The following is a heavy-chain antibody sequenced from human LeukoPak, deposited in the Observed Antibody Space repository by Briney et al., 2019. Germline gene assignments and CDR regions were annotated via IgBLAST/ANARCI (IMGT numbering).Heavy chain of an antibody. Sequence: ASVKVSCKASGYTFTSYGISWVRQAPGQGLEWMGWISAYNGNTNYAQKLQGRVTMTTDTSTSTAYMELRSLRSDDTAVYYCASGFYYDMSYYFDYWGQGTLVTVSS. CDR1: GYTFTSYG. J-gene: IGHJ4*02. CDR2: ISAYNGNT. D-gene: IGHD3-22*01. V-gene: IGHV1-18*01. CDR3: ASGFYYDMSYYFDY.